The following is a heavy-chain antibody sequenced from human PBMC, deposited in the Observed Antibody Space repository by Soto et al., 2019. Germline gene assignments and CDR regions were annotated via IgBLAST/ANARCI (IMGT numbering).Heavy chain of an antibody. CDR3: ARDSQGEGLGDYYYGMDV. D-gene: IGHD3-10*01. CDR1: GFTFSDYY. Sequence: QVQLVESGGGLVKPGGSLRLSCAASGFTFSDYYMSWIRQAPGKGLEFISYISSGGGSIYYADSVKGRFTISRDSAKKSLYLQMNSLRAEDTAVYYCARDSQGEGLGDYYYGMDVWGQGTTVTVSS. V-gene: IGHV3-11*01. J-gene: IGHJ6*02. CDR2: ISSGGGSI.